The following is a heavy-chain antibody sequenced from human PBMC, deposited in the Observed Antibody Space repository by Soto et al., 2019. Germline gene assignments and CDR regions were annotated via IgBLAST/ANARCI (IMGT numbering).Heavy chain of an antibody. CDR2: IIPIFGTA. CDR1: GCTFSSYA. D-gene: IGHD6-6*01. J-gene: IGHJ6*01. CDR3: AREPREEYSCSRGPVHYGMEV. Sequence: SVKVSCKASGCTFSSYAISWVRQAPGQGLEWMGGIIPIFGTANYAQKFQGRVTVTADESTSTADMELSSLRSEDTAVYYCAREPREEYSCSRGPVHYGMEV. V-gene: IGHV1-69*13.